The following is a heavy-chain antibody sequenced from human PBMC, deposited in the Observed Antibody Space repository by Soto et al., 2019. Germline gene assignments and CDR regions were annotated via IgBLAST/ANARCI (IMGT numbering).Heavy chain of an antibody. D-gene: IGHD2-15*01. CDR1: GFTFNTYG. V-gene: IGHV3-33*08. CDR3: ARADCTGAYCYSWPFNYGVDV. CDR2: IWYDGSNK. Sequence: QVPLVESGGGVVQPGGSLRLSCTTSGFTFNTYGMHWVRQAPGKGLEWVAIIWYDGSNKYYADSVKGRFTISRDNSKNTMYLQMTSLRAEDTALYYCARADCTGAYCYSWPFNYGVDVWGQGTPVTVSS. J-gene: IGHJ6*02.